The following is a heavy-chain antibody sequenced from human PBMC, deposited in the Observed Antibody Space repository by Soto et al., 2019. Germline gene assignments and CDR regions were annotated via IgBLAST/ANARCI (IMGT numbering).Heavy chain of an antibody. CDR3: ARGGGRYCSGGSCYAPFDY. CDR1: GFTFSSYG. D-gene: IGHD2-15*01. CDR2: IWYDGSNK. J-gene: IGHJ4*02. V-gene: IGHV3-33*01. Sequence: QVQLVESGGGVVQPGRSLRLSCAASGFTFSSYGMHWVRQAPGKGLEWVAVIWYDGSNKYYADSVKGRFTISRDNSKNXLXXQMNSLRAEDTAVYYCARGGGRYCSGGSCYAPFDYWGQGTLVTVSS.